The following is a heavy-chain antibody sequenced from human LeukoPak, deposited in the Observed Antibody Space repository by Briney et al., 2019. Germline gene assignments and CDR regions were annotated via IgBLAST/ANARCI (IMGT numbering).Heavy chain of an antibody. CDR1: GFTSSTYW. D-gene: IGHD2/OR15-2a*01. CDR2: INQDGSEK. J-gene: IGHJ3*02. Sequence: GGSLRLSCVASGFTSSTYWMSWVRQTPGKGLEWVANINQDGSEKNYVDSVKGRFTISRDNAKNSLDLQMNTLRAEDTAVYYCARVVSGAFDIWGQGTMVTVSS. V-gene: IGHV3-7*01. CDR3: ARVVSGAFDI.